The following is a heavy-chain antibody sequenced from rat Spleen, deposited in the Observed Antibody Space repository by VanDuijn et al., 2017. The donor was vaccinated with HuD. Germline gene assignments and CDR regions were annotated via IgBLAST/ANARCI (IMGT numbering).Heavy chain of an antibody. CDR1: GFTFSDYY. V-gene: IGHV5-20*01. Sequence: EVQLVESGGGLVQPGRSLTVSCAASGFTFSDYYMAWVRQAPTRGLEWVASINYDGDRTYYRDSVKGRFTMSRDNAKSSLYLQMDSLRSEDTATYYCATTPGRPFAYWGQGTLVTVSS. J-gene: IGHJ3*01. CDR3: ATTPGRPFAY. CDR2: INYDGDRT. D-gene: IGHD5-1*01.